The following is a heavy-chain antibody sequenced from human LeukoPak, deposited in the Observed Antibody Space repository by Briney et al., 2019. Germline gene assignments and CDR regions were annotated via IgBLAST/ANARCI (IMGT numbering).Heavy chain of an antibody. CDR2: INPSGGST. J-gene: IGHJ6*02. V-gene: IGHV1-46*01. CDR3: ARESLPYGGNSFGHYYGMDV. D-gene: IGHD4-23*01. Sequence: GGSLRLSCAASGYTFTSYYMHWVRQAPGQGLEWMGIINPSGGSTSYAQKFQGRVTMTRDTSTSTVYMELSSLRSEDTAVYYCARESLPYGGNSFGHYYGMDVWGQGTTVTVSS. CDR1: GYTFTSYY.